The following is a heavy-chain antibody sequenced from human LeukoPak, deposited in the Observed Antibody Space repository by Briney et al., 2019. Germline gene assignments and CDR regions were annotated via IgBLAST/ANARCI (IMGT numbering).Heavy chain of an antibody. CDR3: ASFEIYGEVQGDFDY. D-gene: IGHD4-17*01. J-gene: IGHJ4*02. CDR2: IYYSGST. Sequence: SETLSLTCTVSGGSISSSSYYWGWIRQPPGKGLEWIGSIYYSGSTYYNPSLKSRVTISVDTSKNQFSLKLSSVTAADTAVYYCASFEIYGEVQGDFDYWGQGTLVTVSS. V-gene: IGHV4-39*07. CDR1: GGSISSSSYY.